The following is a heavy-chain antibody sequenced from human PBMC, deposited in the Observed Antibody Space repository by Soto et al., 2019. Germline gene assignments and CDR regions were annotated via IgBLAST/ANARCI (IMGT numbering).Heavy chain of an antibody. CDR1: GGSISSGGYS. J-gene: IGHJ4*02. CDR2: IYHSGST. D-gene: IGHD3-10*01. V-gene: IGHV4-30-2*01. Sequence: SETLSLTCTVSGGSISSGGYSWSWIRQPPGKGLEWIGYIYHSGSTYYNPSLKSRVTISVDRSKNQFSLKLSSVTAADTAVYYCARSRITMVRGVHPFDYWGQGTLVTVSS. CDR3: ARSRITMVRGVHPFDY.